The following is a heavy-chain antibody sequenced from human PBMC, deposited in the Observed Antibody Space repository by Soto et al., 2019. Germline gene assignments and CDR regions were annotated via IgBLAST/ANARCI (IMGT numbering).Heavy chain of an antibody. V-gene: IGHV3-21*01. CDR2: ISSSSSYI. D-gene: IGHD1-26*01. J-gene: IGHJ4*02. CDR1: GFTFSSYS. Sequence: LTLSCAASGFTFSSYSMNWVRQAPGKGLECVSSISSSSSYIYYADSVKGRFTIFRDNAKNPLYLQMNSLRAEDTAVYYCASASNSATGPNFDYWGQVTLVSVSS. CDR3: ASASNSATGPNFDY.